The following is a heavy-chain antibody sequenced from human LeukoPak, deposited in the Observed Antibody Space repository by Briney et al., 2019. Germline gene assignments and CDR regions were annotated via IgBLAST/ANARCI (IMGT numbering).Heavy chain of an antibody. CDR2: IYYNGHT. CDR1: GGSIATYY. V-gene: IGHV4-59*01. CDR3: ARDRHWTNDWVFDY. J-gene: IGHJ4*02. D-gene: IGHD1/OR15-1a*01. Sequence: SETLSLTCTVSGGSIATYYWSWIRQPPGKGLEWIGYIYYNGHTDYNPSLKSRVTISVHTSKNQFSLKLSSVTAADTAVYYCARDRHWTNDWVFDYWGQGTLVTVSS.